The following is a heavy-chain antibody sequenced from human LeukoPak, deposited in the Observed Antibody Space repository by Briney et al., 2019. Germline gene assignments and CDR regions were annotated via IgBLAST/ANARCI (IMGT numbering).Heavy chain of an antibody. CDR2: IYYNGHT. CDR1: GGSIATYY. V-gene: IGHV4-59*01. CDR3: ARDRHWTNDWVFDY. J-gene: IGHJ4*02. D-gene: IGHD1/OR15-1a*01. Sequence: SETLSLTCTVSGGSIATYYWSWIRQPPGKGLEWIGYIYYNGHTDYNPSLKSRVTISVHTSKNQFSLKLSSVTAADTAVYYCARDRHWTNDWVFDYWGQGTLVTVSS.